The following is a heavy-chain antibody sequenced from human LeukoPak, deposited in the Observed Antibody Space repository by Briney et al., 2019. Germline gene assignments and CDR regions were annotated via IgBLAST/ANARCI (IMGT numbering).Heavy chain of an antibody. CDR3: ARVNYGGNSGAFDI. Sequence: GASVKVSCKASGYTFTGYYMHWVRQAPGQGLEWMGWINPNSGGTNYAQKFQGWVTMTRDTSISTAYMELSRLRSDDTAVYYCARVNYGGNSGAFDIWGQGTMVTASS. CDR1: GYTFTGYY. D-gene: IGHD4-23*01. CDR2: INPNSGGT. V-gene: IGHV1-2*04. J-gene: IGHJ3*02.